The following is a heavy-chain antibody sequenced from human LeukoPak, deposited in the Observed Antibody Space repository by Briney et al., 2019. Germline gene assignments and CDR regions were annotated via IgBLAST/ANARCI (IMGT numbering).Heavy chain of an antibody. V-gene: IGHV4-30-2*01. CDR1: GGSISSGNYY. Sequence: SETLSLTCTVSGGSISSGNYYWSWIRQPPGKGLEWIGYIYYSGSTYYNPSLKSRVTMSVDTSKNQFSLKLSSVTAADTAVYYCAREPSPYTIFGVVINHWYFDLWGRGTLVTVSS. D-gene: IGHD3-3*01. J-gene: IGHJ2*01. CDR3: AREPSPYTIFGVVINHWYFDL. CDR2: IYYSGST.